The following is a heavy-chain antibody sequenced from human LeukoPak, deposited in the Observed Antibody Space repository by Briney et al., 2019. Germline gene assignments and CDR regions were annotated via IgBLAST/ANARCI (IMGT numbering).Heavy chain of an antibody. V-gene: IGHV4-59*08. J-gene: IGHJ4*02. Sequence: SETLSLTCTVSGGSISSYYWSWIRQPPGKGLEWIGYIYYSGSTNYKPSLKSRVTISVDTSKNQFSLKLSSVTAADTAVYYCARGGGPLQSFDYWGQGTLVTVSS. CDR3: ARGGGPLQSFDY. D-gene: IGHD4-11*01. CDR2: IYYSGST. CDR1: GGSISSYY.